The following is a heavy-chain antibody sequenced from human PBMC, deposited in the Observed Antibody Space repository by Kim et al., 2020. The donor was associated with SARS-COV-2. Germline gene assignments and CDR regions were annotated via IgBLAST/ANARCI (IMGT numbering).Heavy chain of an antibody. D-gene: IGHD1-26*01. Sequence: GGSLRLSCAASGFTFSSYGMHWFRQAPGKGLEWVAVIWYDGSNKYYADSVKGRFTISRDNSKNTLYLQMNSLRAEDTAVDYCSSERGVVGDTGGFDYWGQGTLVTVSA. V-gene: IGHV3-33*01. CDR3: SSERGVVGDTGGFDY. J-gene: IGHJ4*02. CDR1: GFTFSSYG. CDR2: IWYDGSNK.